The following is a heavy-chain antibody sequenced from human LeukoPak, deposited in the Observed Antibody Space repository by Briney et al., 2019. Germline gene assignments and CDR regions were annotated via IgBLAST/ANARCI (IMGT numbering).Heavy chain of an antibody. CDR3: AIRLLWFGELLK. V-gene: IGHV4-34*01. CDR1: GGSFSGYY. Sequence: PSETLSLTCAVYGGSFSGYYWSWIRQPPGKGLEWIGEINHSGSTNYNPSLKSRVTISVDTSKNQFSLKLSSVTAADTAVYYRAIRLLWFGELLKWGQGTLVTVSS. J-gene: IGHJ4*02. D-gene: IGHD3-10*01. CDR2: INHSGST.